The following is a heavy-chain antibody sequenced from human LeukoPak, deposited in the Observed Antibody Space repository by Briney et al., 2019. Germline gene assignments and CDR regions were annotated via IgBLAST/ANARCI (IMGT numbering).Heavy chain of an antibody. J-gene: IGHJ6*02. Sequence: ASVKVSCKASGYTFTGYYMHWVRQAPGQGLEWMGWINPNSGGTNYAQKFQGRVTMTRDTSISTAYMELSSLRSEDTAVYYCARGYCSSTSCLNYYYGMDVWGQGTTVTVSS. V-gene: IGHV1-2*02. D-gene: IGHD2-2*01. CDR1: GYTFTGYY. CDR2: INPNSGGT. CDR3: ARGYCSSTSCLNYYYGMDV.